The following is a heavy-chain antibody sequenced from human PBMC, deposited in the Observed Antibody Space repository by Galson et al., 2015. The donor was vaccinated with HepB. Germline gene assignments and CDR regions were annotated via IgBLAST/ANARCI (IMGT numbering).Heavy chain of an antibody. J-gene: IGHJ6*02. CDR1: GFTFSSYA. V-gene: IGHV3-23*01. CDR2: ISGSGGST. D-gene: IGHD3-3*01. CDR3: AKEGDYDFWSGYYRDDYYYYGMDV. Sequence: SLRLSCAASGFTFSSYAMSWVRQAPGKGLEWVSAISGSGGSTYYADSVKGRFTISRDNSKNTLYLQMNSLRAEDTAVYYCAKEGDYDFWSGYYRDDYYYYGMDVWGQGTTVTVSS.